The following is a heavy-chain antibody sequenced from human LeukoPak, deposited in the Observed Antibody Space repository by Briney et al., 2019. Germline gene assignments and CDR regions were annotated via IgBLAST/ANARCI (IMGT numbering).Heavy chain of an antibody. J-gene: IGHJ4*02. CDR3: AREGGFYRPLDY. V-gene: IGHV4-4*02. Sequence: VKPSETLSLTCGVSGGSVSSTNWWTWIRQPPGKGLEWIGEVHLDGRTNFNPSLKSRLTMSVDLSENHVSLKLTSVTAAGTAVYYCAREGGFYRPLDYSGQGTLVTVSS. CDR1: GGSVSSTNW. D-gene: IGHD6-25*01. CDR2: VHLDGRT.